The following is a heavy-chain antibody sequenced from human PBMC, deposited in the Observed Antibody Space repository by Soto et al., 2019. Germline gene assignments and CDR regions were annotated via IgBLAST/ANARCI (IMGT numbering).Heavy chain of an antibody. CDR2: ISAYNGNT. V-gene: IGHV1-18*01. CDR1: GYTFTSYG. D-gene: IGHD3-10*01. J-gene: IGHJ6*03. Sequence: QVQLVQSGAEVKKPGASVKVSCKASGYTFTSYGISWVRQAPGQGLEWMGWISAYNGNTNDAQKLQGRVTMTTDTSTSTAYMVLRSLRSGDTAVYYCARNYDGSGSYIPYYYYYCMDVWGKGTTVAVSS. CDR3: ARNYDGSGSYIPYYYYYCMDV.